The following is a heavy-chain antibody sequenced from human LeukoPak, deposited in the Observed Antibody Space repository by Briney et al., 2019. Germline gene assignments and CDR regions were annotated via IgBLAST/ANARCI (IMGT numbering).Heavy chain of an antibody. CDR2: INHSGST. D-gene: IGHD6-19*01. J-gene: IGHJ6*03. CDR1: GGSFSGYY. Sequence: SETLSLTCAVYGGSFSGYYWSWNRQPPGKGLEWIGEINHSGSTNYNPSLKSRVTISVDTSKNQFSLKLSSVTAADTAVYYCARGANIAVAGTPYYYYYYMDVWGKGTTVTVSS. V-gene: IGHV4-34*01. CDR3: ARGANIAVAGTPYYYYYYMDV.